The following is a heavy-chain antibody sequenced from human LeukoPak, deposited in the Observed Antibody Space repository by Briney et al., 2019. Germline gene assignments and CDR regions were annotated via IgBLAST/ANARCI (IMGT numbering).Heavy chain of an antibody. CDR3: ATLEVTSSNWFDP. CDR1: GYTLTELS. CDR2: FDPEDGET. D-gene: IGHD2-2*01. Sequence: GASVKVSCKDSGYTLTELSMHWVRQAPGKGLEWMGGFDPEDGETIYAQKFQGRVTMTEDTSTDKAYMELSSLRSEDTAVYYCATLEVTSSNWFDPWGQGTLVTVSS. V-gene: IGHV1-24*01. J-gene: IGHJ5*02.